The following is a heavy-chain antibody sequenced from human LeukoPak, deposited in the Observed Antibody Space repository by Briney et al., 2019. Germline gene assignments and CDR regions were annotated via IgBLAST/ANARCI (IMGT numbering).Heavy chain of an antibody. J-gene: IGHJ4*02. V-gene: IGHV3-30*02. D-gene: IGHD6-19*01. CDR2: IRYDGSNK. Sequence: PGGSLRLSCAASGFTSSSYGMHWVRQAPGKGLEWVAFIRYDGSNKYYADSVKGRFTISRDNSKNTLYLQMNSLRAEDTAVYYCAKALAVAADYWGQGTLVTASS. CDR3: AKALAVAADY. CDR1: GFTSSSYG.